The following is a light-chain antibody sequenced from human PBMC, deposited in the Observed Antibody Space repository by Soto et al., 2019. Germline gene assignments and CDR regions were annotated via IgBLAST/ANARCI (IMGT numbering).Light chain of an antibody. CDR2: GAS. Sequence: EIVMTQSPASLSVSPGDGATLSCRASQSVGSNVAWYQQKPGQGPRLLIHGASTRALGVPARFSGSGSGTDFTLTISSLQSEDFAVYYCQQYHNWPPQYTFGQGTKLQIK. CDR1: QSVGSN. CDR3: QQYHNWPPQYT. V-gene: IGKV3-15*01. J-gene: IGKJ2*01.